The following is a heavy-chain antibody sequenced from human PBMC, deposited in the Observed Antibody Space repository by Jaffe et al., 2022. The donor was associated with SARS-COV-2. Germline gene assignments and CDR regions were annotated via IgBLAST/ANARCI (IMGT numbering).Heavy chain of an antibody. CDR3: ARPPVGTDYGMDV. CDR2: IWYDGSNK. D-gene: IGHD4-17*01. Sequence: QVQLVESGGGVVQPGRSLRLSCAASGFTFSSYGMHWVRQAPGKGLEWVAVIWYDGSNKYYADSVKGRFTISRDNSKNTLYLQMNSLRAEDTAVYYCARPPVGTDYGMDVWGQGTTVTVSS. CDR1: GFTFSSYG. V-gene: IGHV3-33*01. J-gene: IGHJ6*02.